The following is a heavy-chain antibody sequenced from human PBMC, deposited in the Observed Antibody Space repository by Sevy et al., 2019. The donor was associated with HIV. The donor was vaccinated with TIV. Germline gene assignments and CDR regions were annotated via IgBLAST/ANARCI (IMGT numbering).Heavy chain of an antibody. D-gene: IGHD3-10*01. Sequence: GGSLRLSCAASGSSFESFAMNWVRQAPGKGLEWVAYISKSSSYIYYADSVKGRFTISTDNAKNSLLLQMNSLGAEDTSIYYCTRGSGIDYYEKGMDLWGQGTTVTVSS. CDR1: GSSFESFA. V-gene: IGHV3-21*04. J-gene: IGHJ6*02. CDR2: ISKSSSYI. CDR3: TRGSGIDYYEKGMDL.